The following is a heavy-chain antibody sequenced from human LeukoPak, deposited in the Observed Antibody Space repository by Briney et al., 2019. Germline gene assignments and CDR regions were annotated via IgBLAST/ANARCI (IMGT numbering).Heavy chain of an antibody. CDR2: ISGSSGGT. Sequence: PGGSLRLSCAASGYTFTNYAMSWVRQAPGKGLEWVSSISGSSGGTYYADSVKGRFTISRDTSKNTLYLQMNSLRAEDTAVYYCAKDVRTLDAFDIWGQGTMVTDSS. J-gene: IGHJ3*02. CDR1: GYTFTNYA. V-gene: IGHV3-23*01. CDR3: AKDVRTLDAFDI.